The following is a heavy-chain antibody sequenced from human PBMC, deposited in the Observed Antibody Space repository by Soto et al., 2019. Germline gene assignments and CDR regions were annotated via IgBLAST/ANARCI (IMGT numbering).Heavy chain of an antibody. D-gene: IGHD4-17*01. J-gene: IGHJ4*02. V-gene: IGHV1-69*13. CDR3: SIGSTVTSDPPDY. Sequence: SVKVSCKASGGTFSSYAISWVRQAPGQGLEWRGGIIPIFGTANYAQKFQGRVTITADESTSTAYMELSSLRSEDTAVYYCSIGSTVTSDPPDYWGQGTLVTVSS. CDR1: GGTFSSYA. CDR2: IIPIFGTA.